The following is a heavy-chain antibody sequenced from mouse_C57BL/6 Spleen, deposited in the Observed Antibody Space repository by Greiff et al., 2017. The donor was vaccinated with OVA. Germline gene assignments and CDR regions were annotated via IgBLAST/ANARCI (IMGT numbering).Heavy chain of an antibody. CDR3: TRPGTLN. CDR2: IDPETGGT. J-gene: IGHJ2*01. V-gene: IGHV1-15*01. Sequence: VQLQESGAELVRPGASVTLSCKASGYTFTDYEMHWVKQTPVHGLEWIGAIDPETGGTAYNQKFKGKAILTADKSSSTAYMELRSLTSEDSAVYYCTRPGTLNWGQGTTLTVSS. D-gene: IGHD4-1*01. CDR1: GYTFTDYE.